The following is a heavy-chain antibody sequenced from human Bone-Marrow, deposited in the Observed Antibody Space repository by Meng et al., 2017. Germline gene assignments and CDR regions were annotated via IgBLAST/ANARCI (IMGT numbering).Heavy chain of an antibody. CDR2: ISYDGSNK. CDR3: ARGQGTYYYDSSGYSNAFDI. D-gene: IGHD3-22*01. V-gene: IGHV3-30*04. J-gene: IGHJ3*02. CDR1: GVTFSSYA. Sequence: GGSLRLSCAASGVTFSSYAMHWVRQAPGKGLEWVAVISYDGSNKYYADSVKGRFTISRDNSKNTLYLQMNSLRAEDTAVYYCARGQGTYYYDSSGYSNAFDIWGQGTMVTVSS.